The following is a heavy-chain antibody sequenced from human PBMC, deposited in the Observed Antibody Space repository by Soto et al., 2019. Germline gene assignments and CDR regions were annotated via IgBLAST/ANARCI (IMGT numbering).Heavy chain of an antibody. CDR3: ARWNYYGSGSYYNDPYYFDY. Sequence: SETLSLTCTVSGGSISSYYWSWIRQPPGKGLEWIGYIYYSGSTNYNPSLKSRVTISVDTSKNQFSLKLSSVTAADTAVYYCARWNYYGSGSYYNDPYYFDYWGQEPWSPSPQ. CDR2: IYYSGST. J-gene: IGHJ4*01. V-gene: IGHV4-59*01. D-gene: IGHD3-10*01. CDR1: GGSISSYY.